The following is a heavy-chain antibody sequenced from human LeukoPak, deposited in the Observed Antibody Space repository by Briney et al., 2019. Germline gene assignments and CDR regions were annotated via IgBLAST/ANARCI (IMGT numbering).Heavy chain of an antibody. CDR3: ATEYYGSFNY. D-gene: IGHD3-10*01. Sequence: PGGTLRLSCAASGFTFTNAWMSWVRQPPGKGLEWVGRIKSKTDGGTTDYAVPVKGRFTISRDDSKNTLYLQMNSLITGDTAMYFCATEYYGSFNYWGQGTLVTVSS. CDR1: GFTFTNAW. CDR2: IKSKTDGGTT. V-gene: IGHV3-15*01. J-gene: IGHJ4*02.